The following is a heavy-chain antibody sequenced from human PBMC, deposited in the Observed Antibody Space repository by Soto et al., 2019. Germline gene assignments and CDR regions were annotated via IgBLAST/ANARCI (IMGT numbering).Heavy chain of an antibody. D-gene: IGHD6-25*01. CDR1: GYTFTYRY. CDR3: ARWSAHDAIDI. Sequence: ASVKVSCKASGYTFTYRYLHWVRQAPGQALEWMGWITPFNGNTNYAQKFQDRVTITRDRSMSTAYMELSSLRSEDTAMYYCARWSAHDAIDIWGQGTMVTVSS. CDR2: ITPFNGNT. J-gene: IGHJ3*02. V-gene: IGHV1-45*02.